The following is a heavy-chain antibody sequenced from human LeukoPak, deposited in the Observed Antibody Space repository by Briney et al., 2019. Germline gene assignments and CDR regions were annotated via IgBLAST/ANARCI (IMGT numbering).Heavy chain of an antibody. V-gene: IGHV4-38-2*02. CDR3: ARSKGYGGNSDILAFDI. CDR2: IYHSGST. CDR1: GYSISSGYY. J-gene: IGHJ3*02. Sequence: PSETLSLTCTVSGYSISSGYYWGWIRQPPGKGLEWTGSIYHSGSTYYNPSLKSRVTISVDTSKNQFSLKLSSVTAADTAVYYCARSKGYGGNSDILAFDIWGQGTMVTVSS. D-gene: IGHD4-23*01.